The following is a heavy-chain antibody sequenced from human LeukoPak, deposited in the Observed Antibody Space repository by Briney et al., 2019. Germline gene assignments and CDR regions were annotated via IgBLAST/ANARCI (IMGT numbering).Heavy chain of an antibody. CDR3: TSRQMEMTTVTAFDY. D-gene: IGHD4-17*01. Sequence: GGSLRLSCAASGFTFSSYAMSWVRQAPGKGLEWVGRIKSKTDGGTTDYAAPVKGRFTISRDDSKNTLYLQMNSLKTEDTAVYYCTSRQMEMTTVTAFDYWGQGTLVTVSS. V-gene: IGHV3-15*01. CDR1: GFTFSSYA. CDR2: IKSKTDGGTT. J-gene: IGHJ4*02.